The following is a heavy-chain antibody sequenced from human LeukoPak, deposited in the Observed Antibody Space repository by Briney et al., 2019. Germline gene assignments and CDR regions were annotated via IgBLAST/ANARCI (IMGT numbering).Heavy chain of an antibody. CDR1: GFSLSTSGVG. CDR3: AHSPYCYSTSCYYDS. V-gene: IGHV2-5*01. CDR2: IYWNDDT. D-gene: IGHD2-2*01. Sequence: SGPTLVNPTQTLTLTCTFSGFSLSTSGVGVGWIRQPPGKALEWPTLIYWNDDTRYSPSLKSRLTITKDTSKNQVVLTLTNMDPVDTATYYCAHSPYCYSTSCYYDSWGQGTLVTVSS. J-gene: IGHJ4*02.